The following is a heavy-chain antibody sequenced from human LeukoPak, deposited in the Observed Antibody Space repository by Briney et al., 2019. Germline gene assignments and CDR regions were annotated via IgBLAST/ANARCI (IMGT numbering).Heavy chain of an antibody. V-gene: IGHV3-23*01. D-gene: IGHD4-17*01. CDR3: TRGDYDDHLGDFDI. CDR1: GFTFSSYA. Sequence: GGSLRLSCAASGFTFSSYAMSWVRQAPGKGLEWVSAISGSGGNTYYADSVKGRFTISRDNSKNTLYLQMNSLRAEDTAVYYCTRGDYDDHLGDFDIWGQGTLVAVSS. J-gene: IGHJ3*02. CDR2: ISGSGGNT.